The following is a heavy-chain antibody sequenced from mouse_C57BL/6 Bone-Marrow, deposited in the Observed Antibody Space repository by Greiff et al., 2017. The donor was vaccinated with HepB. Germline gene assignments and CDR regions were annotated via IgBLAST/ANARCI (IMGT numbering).Heavy chain of an antibody. CDR3: ARSYSNPWFAY. V-gene: IGHV5-6*01. CDR2: ISSGGSYT. Sequence: EVQLVESGGDLVKPGGSLKLSCAASGFTFSSYGMSWVRQTPDKRLEWVATISSGGSYTYYPDSVKGRFTISRDNAKNTLYLQMSSLKSEDTAMYYCARSYSNPWFAYWGQGTLVTVSA. CDR1: GFTFSSYG. J-gene: IGHJ3*01. D-gene: IGHD2-5*01.